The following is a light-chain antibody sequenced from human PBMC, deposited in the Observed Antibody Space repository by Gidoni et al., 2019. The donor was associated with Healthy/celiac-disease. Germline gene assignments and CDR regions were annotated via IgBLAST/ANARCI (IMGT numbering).Light chain of an antibody. CDR3: QQRSNWLRT. CDR2: DAS. CDR1: QSVSSY. V-gene: IGKV3-11*01. Sequence: DIVFTQSPATLSLSPGERATLSCRASQSVSSYLAWYQQKPGQAPRLLIYDASNRATGIPARFSGSGSGTDFTLTISSLEPEDFAVYYCQQRSNWLRTFGGGTKVEIK. J-gene: IGKJ4*01.